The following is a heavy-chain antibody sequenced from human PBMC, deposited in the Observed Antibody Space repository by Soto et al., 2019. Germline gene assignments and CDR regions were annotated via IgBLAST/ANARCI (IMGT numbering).Heavy chain of an antibody. CDR2: IIHLLNRV. Sequence: QVQLEQSGAERKKPGSSVKVSCKASRGTFCSYGISWVRQAPGQGLEWMVGIIHLLNRVAYAEKFRGRATITAEASTNTVYLGLGSLRSEDTPVEYSAMSKAPITGVSYYNCRREVWGTGTTVSVSS. CDR1: RGTFCSYG. D-gene: IGHD1-1*01. V-gene: IGHV1-69*01. CDR3: AMSKAPITGVSYYNCRREV. J-gene: IGHJ6*04.